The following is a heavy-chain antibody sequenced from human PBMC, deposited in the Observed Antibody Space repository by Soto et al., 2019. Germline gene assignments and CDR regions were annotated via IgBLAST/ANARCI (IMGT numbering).Heavy chain of an antibody. CDR1: GGSINNYY. Sequence: PSETLSLTCTVSGGSINNYYWSWIRQPPGKGLEWIGYIYYSGSTNYNPSLKSRVTISVDTSKNTAHLQMNSLKTEDTAVYYCTEYSGTSSAPAALGQGTPVTVSS. CDR3: TEYSGTSSAPAA. D-gene: IGHD1-26*01. CDR2: IYYSGST. J-gene: IGHJ5*02. V-gene: IGHV4-59*12.